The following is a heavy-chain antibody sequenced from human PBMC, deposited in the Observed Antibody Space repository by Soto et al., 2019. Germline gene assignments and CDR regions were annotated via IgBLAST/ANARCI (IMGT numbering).Heavy chain of an antibody. CDR3: ARSGNYRLDC. J-gene: IGHJ4*02. V-gene: IGHV3-48*01. CDR2: ISTSGSSI. CDR1: GFSFSSHN. D-gene: IGHD1-26*01. Sequence: EVQLVESGGGLVQPGGSLRLSCAASGFSFSSHNMNWVRQAPGKGVEWISYISTSGSSIYYADSVKGRFTISRDNAKNSLYLQMNSLRAEDTALYYCARSGNYRLDCWGQGTLVTVSS.